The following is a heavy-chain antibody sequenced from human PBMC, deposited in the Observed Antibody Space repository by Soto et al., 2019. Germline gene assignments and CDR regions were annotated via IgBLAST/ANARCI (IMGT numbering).Heavy chain of an antibody. CDR1: GYSINDDYY. Sequence: ETLSLTCAVSGYSINDDYYWGWIRQPPGKGLEWIGSVDQSGRTYYSSSLRSRLTIFRDTSKNQVSLRLTSVTAADKAMYYCAKKGYYASGNINLLDSWGQGTLVTVSS. D-gene: IGHD3-10*01. V-gene: IGHV4-38-2*01. CDR3: AKKGYYASGNINLLDS. CDR2: VDQSGRT. J-gene: IGHJ4*02.